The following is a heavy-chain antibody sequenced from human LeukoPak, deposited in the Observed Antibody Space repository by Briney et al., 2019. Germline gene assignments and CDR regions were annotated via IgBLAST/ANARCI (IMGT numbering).Heavy chain of an antibody. V-gene: IGHV3-30*03. D-gene: IGHD3-10*01. CDR3: ARDLSPVVRASPMGY. Sequence: GGSLRLSCAASGFTFSTYGMHWVRQAPGKGLEWVALITYDGYYKYYSDSVKGRSTISSDTSKNTLSLQMNSLRAEDTAVYYCARDLSPVVRASPMGYWGQGTLVTVSS. CDR1: GFTFSTYG. CDR2: ITYDGYYK. J-gene: IGHJ4*02.